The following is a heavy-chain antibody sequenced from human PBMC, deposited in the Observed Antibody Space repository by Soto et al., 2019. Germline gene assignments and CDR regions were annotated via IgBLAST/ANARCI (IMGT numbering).Heavy chain of an antibody. CDR1: GFTFTRHW. D-gene: IGHD3-3*01. V-gene: IGHV3-7*01. Sequence: VQLVESGGGLVRPGGSLRLSCAASGFTFTRHWMTWVRQAPGKGLEWVANIKEDGRETFYLDSVKGRFTISRDNTKNSLFLQMNSVRVEDTAVYYCAGSQYRLEFWSGWDFDLWGQGMRVTVSS. J-gene: IGHJ4*02. CDR3: AGSQYRLEFWSGWDFDL. CDR2: IKEDGRET.